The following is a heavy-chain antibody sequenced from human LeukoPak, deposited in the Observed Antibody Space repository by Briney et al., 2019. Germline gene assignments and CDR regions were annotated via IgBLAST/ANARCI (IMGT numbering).Heavy chain of an antibody. CDR2: ISPGTI. CDR3: ARLSGSSSWYGIDY. V-gene: IGHV3-48*02. D-gene: IGHD6-13*01. CDR1: GFTFSRHP. Sequence: GGSLRLSCAASGFTFSRHPMNWVRQAPGKGLEWVSYISPGTIYYADSVKGRFTISRDNAKNSLYPQMNSLRDEDTAVYYCARLSGSSSWYGIDYWGQGTLSPSPQ. J-gene: IGHJ4*02.